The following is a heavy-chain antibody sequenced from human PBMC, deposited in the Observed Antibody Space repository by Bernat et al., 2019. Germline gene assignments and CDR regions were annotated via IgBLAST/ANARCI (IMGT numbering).Heavy chain of an antibody. CDR3: ARSIGCIAAASFAFDI. Sequence: QVTLRESGPALVKPTQTLTLTCTFSGFSLSTSGMCVSWIRQPPGKALEWLALIDWDDDKYYSTSLKTRLTISKDTSKNQVVLTMTNMDPVDTATYYCARSIGCIAAASFAFDIWGQGTMVTVSS. D-gene: IGHD6-13*01. J-gene: IGHJ3*02. V-gene: IGHV2-70*01. CDR1: GFSLSTSGMC. CDR2: IDWDDDK.